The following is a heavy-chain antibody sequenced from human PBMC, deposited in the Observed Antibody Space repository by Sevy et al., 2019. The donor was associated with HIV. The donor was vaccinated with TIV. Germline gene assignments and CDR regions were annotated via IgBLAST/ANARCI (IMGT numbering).Heavy chain of an antibody. CDR3: AKLSCSDGNCFSIDY. CDR2: ITASGAST. V-gene: IGHV3-23*01. CDR1: RFTFSSYA. J-gene: IGHJ4*02. D-gene: IGHD2-15*01. Sequence: GGSLRLSCAASRFTFSSYAMTWVRQAPGKGLEWVSGITASGASTYYADSVKGRFTISRDNSKNTLYLQINSLRAEDTAVYYCAKLSCSDGNCFSIDYWGQGTLVTVSS.